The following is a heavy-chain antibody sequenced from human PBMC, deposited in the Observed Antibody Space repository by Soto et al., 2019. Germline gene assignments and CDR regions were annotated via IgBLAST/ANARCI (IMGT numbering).Heavy chain of an antibody. Sequence: SQTLSLTCDISGDSVSSSSAAWNWIRQSPSRGLEWLGRTYYRSKWIHEYTVSMESRITINSDTSKNQFSLHIYSVTPEDTAVYYCAGVVGFRGMDVWGQGTPVTVSS. CDR2: TYYRSKWIH. D-gene: IGHD3-16*01. CDR3: AGVVGFRGMDV. V-gene: IGHV6-1*01. CDR1: GDSVSSSSAA. J-gene: IGHJ6*02.